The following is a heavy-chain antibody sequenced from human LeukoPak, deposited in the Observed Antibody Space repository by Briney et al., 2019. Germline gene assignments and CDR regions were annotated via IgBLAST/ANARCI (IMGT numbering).Heavy chain of an antibody. J-gene: IGHJ5*02. CDR2: IYHSGST. D-gene: IGHD2-2*01. V-gene: IGHV4-4*02. Sequence: PSGTLSLTCAVSGGSISSSNWWSWVRQPPGKGLEWIGEIYHSGSTNYNPSLKSRVTISVDKSKNQFSLKLSSVTAADTAVYYCARDLITIRPYCSSTSCYGDGSGRNWFDPWGQGTLVTVSS. CDR1: GGSISSSNW. CDR3: ARDLITIRPYCSSTSCYGDGSGRNWFDP.